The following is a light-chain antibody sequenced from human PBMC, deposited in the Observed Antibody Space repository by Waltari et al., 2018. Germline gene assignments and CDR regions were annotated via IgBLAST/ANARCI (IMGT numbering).Light chain of an antibody. V-gene: IGKV4-1*01. CDR3: QQYYSTPWT. CDR2: WAS. J-gene: IGKJ1*01. CDR1: QSVLYSSNNKNY. Sequence: DIVMNQSPDSMAVSLGERATINCKSSQSVLYSSNNKNYLAWYQQKPGQPPKLLIYWASNRESGVPDRISGSGSGTDFTLTISSLQAEDVAVYYCQQYYSTPWTFGQGTKVEIK.